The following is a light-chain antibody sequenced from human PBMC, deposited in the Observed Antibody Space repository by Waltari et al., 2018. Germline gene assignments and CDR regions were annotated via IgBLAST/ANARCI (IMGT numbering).Light chain of an antibody. CDR2: MAS. Sequence: DIQMTQSPSTLSASVADRVTISCRASQSVGTWLAWYQQKPGKAPKLLIYMASSLESGVPSRFSGSGSGTEFTLTISSLQPDDFATYSCQQYSSFSTFGQGTKVDI. V-gene: IGKV1-5*03. J-gene: IGKJ2*01. CDR1: QSVGTW. CDR3: QQYSSFST.